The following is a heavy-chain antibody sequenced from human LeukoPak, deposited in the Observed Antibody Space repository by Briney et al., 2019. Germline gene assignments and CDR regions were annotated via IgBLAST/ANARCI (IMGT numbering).Heavy chain of an antibody. Sequence: GGSLSLSCAASGFTFSSYAMHCVRQAPGKGLEWVAVISYDGSNKYYAASVKGRFTISRDNSKDTLYLQMNSLRAEDTAVYYCASEGSGYPMRLDYWGQGTLVTVSS. D-gene: IGHD5-12*01. CDR1: GFTFSSYA. J-gene: IGHJ4*02. CDR3: ASEGSGYPMRLDY. CDR2: ISYDGSNK. V-gene: IGHV3-30*01.